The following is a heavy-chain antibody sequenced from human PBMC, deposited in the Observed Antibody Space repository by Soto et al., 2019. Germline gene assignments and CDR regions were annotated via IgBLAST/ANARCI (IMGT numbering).Heavy chain of an antibody. CDR1: GYTFTSYG. CDR2: ISAYNGNT. D-gene: IGHD6-13*01. J-gene: IGHJ6*02. Sequence: GSVNVSCKASGYTFTSYGISWVRQAPGQGLEWMGWISAYNGNTNYAQKLQGRVTMTTDTSTSTAYMELRSLRSDDTAVYYCARSGIAAAGTVYYYGMDVWGQGTTVTVSS. V-gene: IGHV1-18*01. CDR3: ARSGIAAAGTVYYYGMDV.